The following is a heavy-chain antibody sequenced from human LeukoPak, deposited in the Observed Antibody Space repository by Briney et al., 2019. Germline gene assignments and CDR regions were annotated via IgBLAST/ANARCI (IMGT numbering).Heavy chain of an antibody. CDR1: GYTFTSYG. CDR3: ARFARITMIVVGNGDHIYYYYYMDV. V-gene: IGHV1-18*01. J-gene: IGHJ6*03. D-gene: IGHD3-22*01. Sequence: GASVKVSCKASGYTFTSYGISWVRQAPGQGLEWMGWISAYNGNTNYAQKLQGRVTMTTDTSTSTAYMELRSLRSDDTAVYYCARFARITMIVVGNGDHIYYYYYMDVWGKGTTVTISS. CDR2: ISAYNGNT.